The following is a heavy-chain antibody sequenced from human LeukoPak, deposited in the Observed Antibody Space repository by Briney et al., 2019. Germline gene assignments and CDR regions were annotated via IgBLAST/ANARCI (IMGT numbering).Heavy chain of an antibody. CDR1: GYSISSGYY. V-gene: IGHV4-38-2*01. J-gene: IGHJ5*02. CDR2: IYHSGGT. Sequence: IPSETLSLTCAVSGYSISSGYYWGWIRQPPGKGLEWIGRIYHSGGTYYNPSLKSRVTISVDTSKNQFSLKLSSVTAADTAVYYCARNRGSAPYNWFDPWGQGTLVTVSS. CDR3: ARNRGSAPYNWFDP. D-gene: IGHD3-10*01.